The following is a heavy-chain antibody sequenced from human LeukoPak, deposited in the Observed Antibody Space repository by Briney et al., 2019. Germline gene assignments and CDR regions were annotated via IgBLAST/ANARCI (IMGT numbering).Heavy chain of an antibody. V-gene: IGHV4-34*01. J-gene: IGHJ4*02. D-gene: IGHD3-10*01. CDR2: INHSGST. CDR1: GGSFSGYY. CDR3: ARHRYYYGSGSYYALYYFDY. Sequence: PSETLSLTCAVYGGSFSGYYWSWIRQPPGKGLEWIGEINHSGSTNYNPSLKSRVAISVDTSKNQFSLKLSSVTAADTAVYYCARHRYYYGSGSYYALYYFDYWGQGTLVTVSS.